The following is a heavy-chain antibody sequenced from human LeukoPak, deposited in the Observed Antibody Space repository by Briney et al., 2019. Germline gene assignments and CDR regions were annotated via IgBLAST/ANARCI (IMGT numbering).Heavy chain of an antibody. J-gene: IGHJ5*02. V-gene: IGHV3-30*18. Sequence: PGGSLRLSCAASGFTFSSHGMHWVRQAPGKGLEWVAVISYDGSNKYYADSVKGRFTISRDNSKNTLYLQMNSLRAEDTAVYYCAKDFRGFDPWGQGTLVTVSS. CDR1: GFTFSSHG. CDR2: ISYDGSNK. CDR3: AKDFRGFDP.